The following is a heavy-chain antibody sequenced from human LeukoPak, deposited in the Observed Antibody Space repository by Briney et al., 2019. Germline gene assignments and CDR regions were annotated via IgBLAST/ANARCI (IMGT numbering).Heavy chain of an antibody. CDR3: ARASGHYGDYPFDY. V-gene: IGHV3-23*01. D-gene: IGHD4-17*01. J-gene: IGHJ4*02. Sequence: PGGSLRLSCAASGFTFRSYAMSWVRQAPGKGLEWVSGISGGSHTTNYVDSVEGRFTISRDNPKNTLYLQMDSLRAEDTAVYYCARASGHYGDYPFDYWGQGTLVTVSS. CDR2: ISGGSHTT. CDR1: GFTFRSYA.